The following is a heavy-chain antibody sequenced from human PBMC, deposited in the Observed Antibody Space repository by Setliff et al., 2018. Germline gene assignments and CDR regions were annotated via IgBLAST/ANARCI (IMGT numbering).Heavy chain of an antibody. CDR3: ARGVSGVSWTPRY. V-gene: IGHV4-59*08. CDR2: IYYSGTT. Sequence: PSETLSLTCTVSGGSISNYYWSWIRQPPGKGLEWIGYIYYSGTTNSIPSLKSRVTISVDTSNNQFSLKVTSLTAADTAVYYCARGVSGVSWTPRYWGRGTLVTVSS. J-gene: IGHJ4*02. D-gene: IGHD2-15*01. CDR1: GGSISNYY.